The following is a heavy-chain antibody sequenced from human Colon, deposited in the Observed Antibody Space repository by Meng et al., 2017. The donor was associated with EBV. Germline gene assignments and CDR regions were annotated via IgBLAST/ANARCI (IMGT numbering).Heavy chain of an antibody. CDR1: GDSISSGEYF. CDR3: ARTNYGDYNWFDP. J-gene: IGHJ5*02. Sequence: QVQLQESGPGLVKPSXXLSLTCPVSGDSISSGEYFWSWIRQPPGKGLEWIGYMDYRGSTFYNPSLKSRVTISVDTSKNQFSLKLTSVTAADTAVYFCARTNYGDYNWFDPWGQGTLVTVSS. V-gene: IGHV4-30-4*01. CDR2: MDYRGST. D-gene: IGHD4-17*01.